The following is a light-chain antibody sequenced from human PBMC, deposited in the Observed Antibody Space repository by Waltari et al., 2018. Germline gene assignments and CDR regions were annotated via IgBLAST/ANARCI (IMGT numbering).Light chain of an antibody. V-gene: IGKV3-11*01. CDR3: LQHSDWPRFT. CDR2: DAS. CDR1: QSVSRY. Sequence: DIVLSQSPATLSLSPGERAILSCRASQSVSRYLAWYQQKPGQAPRLLIYDASNRATGIPVRFGGSGSGTDFTLTISSLGPEDFAVYCCLQHSDWPRFTFGPGTKVDIK. J-gene: IGKJ3*01.